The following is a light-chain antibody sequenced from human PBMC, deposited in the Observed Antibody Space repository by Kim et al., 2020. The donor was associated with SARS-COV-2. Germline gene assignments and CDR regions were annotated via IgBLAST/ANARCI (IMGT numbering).Light chain of an antibody. CDR2: YDS. CDR1: NMGVKN. J-gene: IGLJ3*02. V-gene: IGLV3-1*01. Sequence: SYELTQPPSVSVAPGQTASITCTGNNMGVKNAGWYQQKPGQAPVLVIYYDSNRPPGIPERFSGSTSGNTATLTLSSTEPQAEADSYCQGWARSSSLPGWV. CDR3: QGWARSSSLPGWV.